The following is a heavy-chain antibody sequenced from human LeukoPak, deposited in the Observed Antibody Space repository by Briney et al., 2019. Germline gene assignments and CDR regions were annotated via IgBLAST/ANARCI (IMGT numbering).Heavy chain of an antibody. CDR1: GGSVRNSHY. V-gene: IGHV4-39*01. D-gene: IGHD6-19*01. Sequence: SETLSLTCTVSGGSVRNSHYWGWIRQSPRKGLEWIGTIYYSGRTYYNPSLKSRATISVDTSKNQFSLNLSSVTAADTAVYYCARSLSKGLTYFDNWGQETLVTVSS. J-gene: IGHJ4*02. CDR2: IYYSGRT. CDR3: ARSLSKGLTYFDN.